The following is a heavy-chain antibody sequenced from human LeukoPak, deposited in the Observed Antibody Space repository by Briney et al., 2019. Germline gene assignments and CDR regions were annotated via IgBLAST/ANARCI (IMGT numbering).Heavy chain of an antibody. V-gene: IGHV1-3*01. J-gene: IGHJ4*02. CDR2: INAGNGNT. CDR1: GHTFTSYA. Sequence: ASVKVSCKASGHTFTSYAMHWVRQAPGQRLEWMGWINAGNGNTKYSQKFQGRVTITRDTSASTAYMELSSLRSEDTAVYYCARDRLDSSGYYPGYWGQGTLVTVSS. CDR3: ARDRLDSSGYYPGY. D-gene: IGHD3-22*01.